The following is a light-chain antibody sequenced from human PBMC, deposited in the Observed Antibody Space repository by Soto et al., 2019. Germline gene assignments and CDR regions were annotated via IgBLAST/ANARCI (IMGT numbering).Light chain of an antibody. V-gene: IGKV3-11*01. CDR1: ETTSGY. CDR3: QQRSNI. CDR2: DAS. J-gene: IGKJ3*01. Sequence: EIVFTQSPATLSFSPGDTATLSCRASETTSGYLAWYQQKPGQAPRLLIYDASNRATGIPARFSGSGSGTDFTLTISSLEPEDFAVYYCQQRSNIFGPGTKVDIK.